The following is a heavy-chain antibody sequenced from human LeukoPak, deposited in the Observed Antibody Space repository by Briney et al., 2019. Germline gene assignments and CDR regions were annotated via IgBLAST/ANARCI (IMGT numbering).Heavy chain of an antibody. CDR1: GGSISSGGYY. D-gene: IGHD6-6*01. CDR3: AGSARSIAALFDY. Sequence: SQTLSLTCTVSGGSISSGGYYWSWIRQPPGKGLEWIGEINHSGSTNYNPSLKGRVTISVDTSKNQFSLKLGSVTAADTAVYYCAGSARSIAALFDYWGQGTLVTVSS. CDR2: INHSGST. V-gene: IGHV4-30-2*01. J-gene: IGHJ4*02.